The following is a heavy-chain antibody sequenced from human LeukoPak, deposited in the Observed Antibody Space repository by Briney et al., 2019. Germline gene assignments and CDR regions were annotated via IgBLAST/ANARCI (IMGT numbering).Heavy chain of an antibody. V-gene: IGHV1-46*01. J-gene: IGHJ5*02. CDR2: ISPSGGST. Sequence: ASVKVSCKPLGYTLTRKYMHWVRQAPGQGPEWMGVISPSGGSTTYAQKFQGRVTLTRDISTSTDYLELSSLRSDDTAVYYCARDNSVRDEAWWFNPWGQGTLVIVSS. CDR1: GYTLTRKY. CDR3: ARDNSVRDEAWWFNP. D-gene: IGHD5-24*01.